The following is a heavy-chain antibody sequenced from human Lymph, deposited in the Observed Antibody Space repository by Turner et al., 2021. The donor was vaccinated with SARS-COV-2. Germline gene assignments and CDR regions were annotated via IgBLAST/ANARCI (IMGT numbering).Heavy chain of an antibody. V-gene: IGHV1-46*01. CDR3: ARVGPGGFDY. J-gene: IGHJ4*02. CDR2: INPSGDST. D-gene: IGHD2-15*01. CDR1: GYTFTSYY. Sequence: QVQLVQSWAEVNKPGASVKVSCKASGYTFTSYYMHWVRQAPGQGLEWMGIINPSGDSTCYAQKFQGRVTMTRDTSTSTVYMELSSLRSEDTAVYHCARVGPGGFDYWGQGTPVTVSS.